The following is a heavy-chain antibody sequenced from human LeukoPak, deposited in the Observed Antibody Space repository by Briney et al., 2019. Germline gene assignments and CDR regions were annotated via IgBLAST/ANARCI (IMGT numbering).Heavy chain of an antibody. CDR2: IHHSGRL. CDR3: ARGGDWKFDY. V-gene: IGHV4-4*02. J-gene: IGHJ4*02. Sequence: PSETLSLTCAVSGDSIGSNKWWTWVRQPPGQGLEWIGEIHHSGRLNYSPSLKSRVTISVDKSKNHLSLNLNSITPADTAIYYCARGGDWKFDYWGQGALVTVSS. CDR1: GDSIGSNKW. D-gene: IGHD1-1*01.